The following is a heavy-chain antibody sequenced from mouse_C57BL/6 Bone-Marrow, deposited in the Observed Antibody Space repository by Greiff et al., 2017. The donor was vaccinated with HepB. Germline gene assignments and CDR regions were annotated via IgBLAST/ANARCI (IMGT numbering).Heavy chain of an antibody. Sequence: VKLQESGPELVKPGASVKISCKASGYAFSSSWMNWVKQRPGKGLEWIGRIYPGDGDTNYNGKFKGKATLTADKSSSTAYMQLSSLTSEDSAVYFCARGTTVVVHWYFDVWGTGTTVTVSS. CDR2: IYPGDGDT. D-gene: IGHD1-1*01. J-gene: IGHJ1*03. V-gene: IGHV1-82*01. CDR1: GYAFSSSW. CDR3: ARGTTVVVHWYFDV.